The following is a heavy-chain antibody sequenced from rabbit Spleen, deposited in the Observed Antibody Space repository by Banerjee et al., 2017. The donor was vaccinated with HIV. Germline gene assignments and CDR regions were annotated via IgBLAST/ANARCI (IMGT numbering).Heavy chain of an antibody. V-gene: IGHV1S45*01. CDR1: GFTLSSYW. J-gene: IGHJ4*01. Sequence: QEQLEESGGDLVKPEGSLTLTCTASGFTLSSYWISWVRQTPGKGLEWIGYIYGGSGRTDYASWAKGRFTMSRTSSTTVTLQMTSLTAADTATYFCARDLVAVIGWNFNLWGPGTLVTVS. CDR2: IYGGSGRT. D-gene: IGHD4-2*01. CDR3: ARDLVAVIGWNFNL.